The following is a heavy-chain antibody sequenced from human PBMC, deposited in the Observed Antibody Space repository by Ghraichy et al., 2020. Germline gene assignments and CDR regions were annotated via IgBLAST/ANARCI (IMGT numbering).Heavy chain of an antibody. CDR3: ARDRRVSTAPYDAFDI. CDR2: IYYTGGT. V-gene: IGHV4-59*01. CDR1: GDTISNSY. J-gene: IGHJ3*02. Sequence: SETLSLTCTVSGDTISNSYWSWFRQAPGKGLEWIGYIYYTGGTNYSPSLKSRVTISVDRSKNQFSLHLSSVPAADTAVYYCARDRRVSTAPYDAFDIWGQGTMVTVSS. D-gene: IGHD3-10*01.